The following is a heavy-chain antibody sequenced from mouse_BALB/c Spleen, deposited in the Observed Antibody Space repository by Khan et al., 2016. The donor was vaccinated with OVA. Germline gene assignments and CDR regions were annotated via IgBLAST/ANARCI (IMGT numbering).Heavy chain of an antibody. CDR2: IFPGTGTT. V-gene: IGHV1S132*01. J-gene: IGHJ3*01. CDR1: GYTFTSYW. CDR3: ARGYFGNYEFAY. D-gene: IGHD2-1*01. Sequence: QVQLQQSGAELVKPGASVKLSCETSGYTFTSYWIQWVKQRPGQGLGWIGQIFPGTGTTYYNENFKGKATLTVDTSSSTAYMQLSSLTSEDSAVYFCARGYFGNYEFAYWGQGTLVTVSP.